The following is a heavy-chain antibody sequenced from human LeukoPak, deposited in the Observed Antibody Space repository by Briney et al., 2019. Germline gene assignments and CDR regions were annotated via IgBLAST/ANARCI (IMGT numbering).Heavy chain of an antibody. CDR2: ISSSSSYI. Sequence: GGSLRLSCAASGFTFSSYSMNWVRQAPGKGLEWVSSISSSSSYIYYADSVKGRFTISRDNAKNSLYLQMNSLRAEDTAVYYCAREGYSSGWYPPGDAFDIWGQGTTVTVSS. CDR1: GFTFSSYS. D-gene: IGHD6-19*01. V-gene: IGHV3-21*01. J-gene: IGHJ3*02. CDR3: AREGYSSGWYPPGDAFDI.